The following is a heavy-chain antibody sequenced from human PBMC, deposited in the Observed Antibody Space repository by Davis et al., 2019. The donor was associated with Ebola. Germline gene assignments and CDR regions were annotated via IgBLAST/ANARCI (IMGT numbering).Heavy chain of an antibody. CDR1: GYTFTTYD. CDR2: MNPDSGNT. CDR3: TRGIARRRSGSWFDP. D-gene: IGHD2-15*01. J-gene: IGHJ5*02. Sequence: AASVTVSCKASGYTFTTYDINWVRQATGQGLEWMGWMNPDSGNTGYAQKFQGRVTMTRDTSITTAYMELSSLSSDDTAVYYCTRGIARRRSGSWFDPWGQGTPVTVSS. V-gene: IGHV1-8*01.